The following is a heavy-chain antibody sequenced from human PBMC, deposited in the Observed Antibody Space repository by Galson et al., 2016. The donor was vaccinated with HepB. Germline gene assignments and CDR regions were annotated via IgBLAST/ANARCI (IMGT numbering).Heavy chain of an antibody. CDR3: VRVGFGYDF. CDR2: ITCDGAYA. Sequence: SLRLSCAASGFTFSDHSMHWVRQAPGKGLEYVAAITCDGAYAYYADSVKGRFTISRDNSKKTLFLQMGSLRAEDMAVYYCVRVGFGYDFWGQGTLVTVSS. V-gene: IGHV3-64*02. CDR1: GFTFSDHS. J-gene: IGHJ4*02. D-gene: IGHD3-10*01.